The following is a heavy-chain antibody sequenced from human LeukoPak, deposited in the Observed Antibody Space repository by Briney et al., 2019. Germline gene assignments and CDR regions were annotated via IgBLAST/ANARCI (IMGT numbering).Heavy chain of an antibody. CDR2: IIPIFGTA. Sequence: GASVKVSCKASGGTFSSYAISWVRQAPGQGLEWMGGIIPIFGTANYAQKFQGRVTITADESTSTAYMELSSLRSEDTAVYYCARCHGKYYYDSSGHRNYYYYMDVWGKGTTVTVSS. D-gene: IGHD3-22*01. V-gene: IGHV1-69*13. J-gene: IGHJ6*03. CDR1: GGTFSSYA. CDR3: ARCHGKYYYDSSGHRNYYYYMDV.